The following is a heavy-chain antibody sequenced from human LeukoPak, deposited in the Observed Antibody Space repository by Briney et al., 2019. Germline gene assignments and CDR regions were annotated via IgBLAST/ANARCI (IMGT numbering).Heavy chain of an antibody. CDR1: GYTFTNYD. V-gene: IGHV1-8*02. Sequence: GASVKVSCKASGYTFTNYDINWIRQATGQGLEWMGWMNPDSGDTGYAQHFQGRVTFTRTSSTSTAYMELSSLRSEDTAVYYCARGWFGDFWGQGTLVTVSS. J-gene: IGHJ4*02. D-gene: IGHD3-10*01. CDR3: ARGWFGDF. CDR2: MNPDSGDT.